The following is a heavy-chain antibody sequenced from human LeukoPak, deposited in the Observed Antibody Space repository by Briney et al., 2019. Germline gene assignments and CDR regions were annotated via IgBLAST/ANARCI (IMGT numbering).Heavy chain of an antibody. D-gene: IGHD5-18*01. V-gene: IGHV3-66*01. Sequence: GGSLRLSCAATGFTFSNYAMNWVRQAPGKGLEWVSVIYSGGTTYYADSVKGRFTISRDNSKNTLHLQMNSLRAEDTAVYYCARDQYSYAHAAHWGQGTLVTVSS. CDR2: IYSGGTT. J-gene: IGHJ4*02. CDR3: ARDQYSYAHAAH. CDR1: GFTFSNYA.